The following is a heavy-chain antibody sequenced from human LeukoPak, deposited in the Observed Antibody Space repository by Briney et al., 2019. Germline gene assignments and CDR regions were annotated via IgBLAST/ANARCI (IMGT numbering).Heavy chain of an antibody. CDR1: GFTFSSYG. J-gene: IGHJ4*02. D-gene: IGHD3-3*01. Sequence: GGSLRLSCAASGFTFSSYGMHWVRQAPGKGLEWVAFIRYDGSNKYYADSVKGRFTISRDNSKNTLYLQMNSLRAEDTAVYYCAKDRGYDFWSGGGYWGQGTLVTVSS. CDR2: IRYDGSNK. CDR3: AKDRGYDFWSGGGY. V-gene: IGHV3-30*02.